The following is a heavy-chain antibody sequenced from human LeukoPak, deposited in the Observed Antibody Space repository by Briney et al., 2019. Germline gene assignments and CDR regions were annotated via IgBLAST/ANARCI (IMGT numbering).Heavy chain of an antibody. Sequence: SETLSLTCTVSGGSISSSSYYWGWIRQPPGKGLEWIGSIYYSGSTYYNPSLKSRVTISVDTSKDQFSLKLSSLTAADTAVYYCAEGVHHDYWGQGTLVIVSS. J-gene: IGHJ4*02. CDR2: IYYSGST. V-gene: IGHV4-39*07. CDR3: AEGVHHDY. D-gene: IGHD3-10*01. CDR1: GGSISSSSYY.